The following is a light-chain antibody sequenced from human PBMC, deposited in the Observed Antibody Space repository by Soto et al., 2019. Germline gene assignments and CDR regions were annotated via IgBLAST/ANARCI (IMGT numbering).Light chain of an antibody. CDR3: SSYAGSTNLI. CDR2: EVS. J-gene: IGLJ2*01. Sequence: QSALTQPPSASGSPGLSVTISCTGTSSDVGGHNYVSWYQQYPGKAPKLMIYEVSKRPSGVPDRFSGSKSVNTASLTVSGLQAEDEADYYCSSYAGSTNLIFGGGTKLTVL. V-gene: IGLV2-8*01. CDR1: SSDVGGHNY.